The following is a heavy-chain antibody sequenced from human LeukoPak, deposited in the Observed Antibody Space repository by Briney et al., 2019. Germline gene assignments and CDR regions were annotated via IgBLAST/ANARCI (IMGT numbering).Heavy chain of an antibody. CDR3: ARDEYSFSLRGATIDY. CDR2: IWYNGNEK. CDR1: GFTFSSHW. Sequence: PGGSLRLSCAASGFTFSSHWMSWVRQAPGKGLEWVAVIWYNGNEKYYTGSVEGRFTISRDNSENTVYLQMNSLRAEDTAVYYCARDEYSFSLRGATIDYWGQGTLVTVSS. J-gene: IGHJ4*02. V-gene: IGHV3-33*08. D-gene: IGHD1-26*01.